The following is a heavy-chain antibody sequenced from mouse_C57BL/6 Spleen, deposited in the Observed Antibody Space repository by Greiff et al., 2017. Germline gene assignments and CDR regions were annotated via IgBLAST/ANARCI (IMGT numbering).Heavy chain of an antibody. CDR2: ISSGSSTI. D-gene: IGHD2-4*01. CDR3: ARGVDYRNYFDY. J-gene: IGHJ2*01. Sequence: EVMLVESGGGLVKPGGSLKLSCAASGFTFSDYGMHWVRQAPEKGLEWVAYISSGSSTIYYADTVKGRFTISRDNAKNTLFLQMTSLRSEDTAMYYCARGVDYRNYFDYWGQGTTLTVSS. V-gene: IGHV5-17*01. CDR1: GFTFSDYG.